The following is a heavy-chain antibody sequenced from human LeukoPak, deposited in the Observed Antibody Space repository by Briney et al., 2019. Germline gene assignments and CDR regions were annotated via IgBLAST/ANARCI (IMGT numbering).Heavy chain of an antibody. CDR3: ARGRREQLVENWFDP. D-gene: IGHD6-13*01. Sequence: GGSLRLSCAASGFTFSSYATSWVRQAPGKGLEWVSVISGSGGSTFYAGSVKGRFTISRDNSKNTLYLQMNSLRAEDTAVYYCARGRREQLVENWFDPWGQGTLVTVSS. J-gene: IGHJ5*02. V-gene: IGHV3-23*01. CDR1: GFTFSSYA. CDR2: ISGSGGST.